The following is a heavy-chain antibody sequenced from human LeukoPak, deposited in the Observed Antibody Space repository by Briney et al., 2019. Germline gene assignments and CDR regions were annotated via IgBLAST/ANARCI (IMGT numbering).Heavy chain of an antibody. D-gene: IGHD3-22*01. CDR2: ISSSGSTI. J-gene: IGHJ4*02. CDR3: ARVYYYDSSGYPPPPDY. CDR1: GFTFSDYY. V-gene: IGHV3-11*04. Sequence: GGSLRLSCAASGFTFSDYYTSWIRQAPGKGLEWVSYISSSGSTIYYADSVKGRFTISRDNAKNSLYLQMNSLRAEDTAVYYCARVYYYDSSGYPPPPDYWGQGTLVTVSS.